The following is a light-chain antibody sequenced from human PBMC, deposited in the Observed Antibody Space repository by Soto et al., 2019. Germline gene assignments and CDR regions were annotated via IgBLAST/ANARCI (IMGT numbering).Light chain of an antibody. V-gene: IGLV1-47*02. Sequence: QSVLTQPASVSGSPGQSITISCTGSSDDIGKNYVFWYQQLPGTAPKLLIYSDVQRPSGVPDRFSGSKSGTSASLAISGLRSEDEADYYCAAWDDRLSGRVFGTGTKVTVL. J-gene: IGLJ1*01. CDR2: SDV. CDR1: SDDIGKNY. CDR3: AAWDDRLSGRV.